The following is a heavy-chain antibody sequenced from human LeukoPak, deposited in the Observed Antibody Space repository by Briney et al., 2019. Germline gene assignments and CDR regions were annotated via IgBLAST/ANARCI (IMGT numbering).Heavy chain of an antibody. J-gene: IGHJ4*02. D-gene: IGHD2-2*01. V-gene: IGHV1-2*02. CDR3: ASRADCSSTSCYPFDY. CDR2: INPNSGGT. CDR1: GYTFTGYY. Sequence: ASVKVSCKASGYTFTGYYMHWVRQAPGQGLEWMGWINPNSGGTNYAQKFQGRVTMTRDTSISTAYMELSRLRSDDTAVYYCASRADCSSTSCYPFDYWGQGTLVTVS.